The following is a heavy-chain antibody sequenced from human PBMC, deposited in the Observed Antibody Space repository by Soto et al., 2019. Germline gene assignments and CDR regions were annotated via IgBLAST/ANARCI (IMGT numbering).Heavy chain of an antibody. CDR1: GGTFSSYT. Sequence: SVKVSCKASGGTFSSYTISWVRQAPGQGLEWMGRIIPILGIANYAQKFQGRVTITADKSTSTAYMELSSLRSEDTAVYYCARSYGDYVGYFQHWGQGTLVTVSS. D-gene: IGHD4-17*01. CDR3: ARSYGDYVGYFQH. CDR2: IIPILGIA. J-gene: IGHJ1*01. V-gene: IGHV1-69*02.